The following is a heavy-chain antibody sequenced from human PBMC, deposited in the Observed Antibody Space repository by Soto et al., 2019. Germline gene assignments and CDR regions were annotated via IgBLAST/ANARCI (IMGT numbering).Heavy chain of an antibody. CDR3: ASGIQLWLRRINNGYSG. D-gene: IGHD5-18*01. V-gene: IGHV1-69*12. CDR1: GVTFSTYA. CDR2: IIPMFGTA. J-gene: IGHJ4*02. Sequence: QVQLVQSGAEVKKPESSVKVSYKAPGVTFSTYAVSWVRQAPGQGLEWMGGIIPMFGTANYAQRFQDRVTITAYESTDTVNMELSSLRSEDTAVYFCASGIQLWLRRINNGYSGWGQGTLVTVSS.